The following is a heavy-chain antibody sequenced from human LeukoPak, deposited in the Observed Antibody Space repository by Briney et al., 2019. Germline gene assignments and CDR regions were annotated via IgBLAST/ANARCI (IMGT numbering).Heavy chain of an antibody. Sequence: ASVKVSYKSSGYTFTSYGISWVRQAPGQGLEWMGWISAYNGNTNYAQKLQGRVTMTTDTSTSTAYMELRSLRSDDTAVYYCARDRIAVAGNEVGGFCGQGTLVTVSS. D-gene: IGHD6-19*01. J-gene: IGHJ4*02. CDR3: ARDRIAVAGNEVGGF. CDR2: ISAYNGNT. CDR1: GYTFTSYG. V-gene: IGHV1-18*01.